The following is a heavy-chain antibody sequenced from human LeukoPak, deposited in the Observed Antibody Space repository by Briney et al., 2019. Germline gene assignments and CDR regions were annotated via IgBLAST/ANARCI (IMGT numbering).Heavy chain of an antibody. CDR1: GGSISSSSYF. CDR2: IYDSGST. Sequence: SETLSLTCTVSGGSISSSSYFWGWIRQPPGTGLEWIGSIYDSGSTYYNPSLKSRVTISVDTSKNQFSLKLNSVTAADTAMYYCQSRFLEWLLDYWGQGTLVTVSS. V-gene: IGHV4-39*01. CDR3: QSRFLEWLLDY. J-gene: IGHJ4*02. D-gene: IGHD3-3*01.